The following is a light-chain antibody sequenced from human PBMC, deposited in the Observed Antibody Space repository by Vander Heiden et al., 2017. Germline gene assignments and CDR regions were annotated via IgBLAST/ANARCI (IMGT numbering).Light chain of an antibody. J-gene: IGLJ1*01. V-gene: IGLV2-14*01. CDR2: DVS. Sequence: QSALTQPASVSGSPGQSITISCIGTSSDVGGFNYVSWYQQHPGKAPKLMIYDVSNRPSGVSNRFSGSKSGNTASLTISGLQAEDEADYYCSSYTSGSTLDVFGTGTKVTVL. CDR3: SSYTSGSTLDV. CDR1: SSDVGGFNY.